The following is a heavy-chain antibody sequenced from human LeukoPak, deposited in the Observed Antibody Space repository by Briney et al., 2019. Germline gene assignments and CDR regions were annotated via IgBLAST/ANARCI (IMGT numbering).Heavy chain of an antibody. CDR2: IIPIFGTG. D-gene: IGHD1-20*01. Sequence: ASVKVSCKASGGTFSSYAISWVRQAPGQGLEWMGGIIPIFGTGNYAQKFQGRVTITTDESTSTAYMELSRLRSEDTAVYYCARVPRITGSQFDDWGQGTLVTVSS. CDR1: GGTFSSYA. J-gene: IGHJ4*02. V-gene: IGHV1-69*05. CDR3: ARVPRITGSQFDD.